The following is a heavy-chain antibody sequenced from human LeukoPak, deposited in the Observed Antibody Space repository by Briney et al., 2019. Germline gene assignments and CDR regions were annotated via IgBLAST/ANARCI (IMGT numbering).Heavy chain of an antibody. CDR1: GFTFSSYA. CDR2: ISGSGGST. J-gene: IGHJ4*02. V-gene: IGHV3-23*01. CDR3: AKDEGYDSSGYYGDY. Sequence: GASLRLSCAASGFTFSSYAMSWVRQAPGKGLEWVSAISGSGGSTYYADSVKGRFTISRDNSKNTLYLQMNSRRAEDTAVYYCAKDEGYDSSGYYGDYWGQGTLVTVSS. D-gene: IGHD3-22*01.